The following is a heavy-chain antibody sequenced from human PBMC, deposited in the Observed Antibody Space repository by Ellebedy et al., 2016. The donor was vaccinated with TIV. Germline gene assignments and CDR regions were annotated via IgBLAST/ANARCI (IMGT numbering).Heavy chain of an antibody. Sequence: ASVKVSCKASGYTFTGYYIHWVRQAPGQGLEWMGWINPNSGGTNYAQKFQGRVTMTRDTSISTGYMELSSLRSDDTAVYYCARGPYGGISVWYFDVWGRGTLVTVSS. V-gene: IGHV1-2*02. CDR2: INPNSGGT. D-gene: IGHD4-23*01. J-gene: IGHJ2*01. CDR3: ARGPYGGISVWYFDV. CDR1: GYTFTGYY.